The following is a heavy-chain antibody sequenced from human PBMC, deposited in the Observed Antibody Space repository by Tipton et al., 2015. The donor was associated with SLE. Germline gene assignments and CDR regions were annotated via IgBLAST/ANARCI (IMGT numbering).Heavy chain of an antibody. CDR2: ISGGGDST. J-gene: IGHJ4*02. Sequence: SLRLSCAASGFMFSSYAMRWVRQAPGKGLEWVSVISGGGDSTSYADSVKGRFTISRDNSKNTLYLQMTSLRGDDTAVYYCAKDDLSYNTNDNYFDSWGQGVAVAVSS. CDR1: GFMFSSYA. V-gene: IGHV3-23*01. CDR3: AKDDLSYNTNDNYFDS. D-gene: IGHD1-1*01.